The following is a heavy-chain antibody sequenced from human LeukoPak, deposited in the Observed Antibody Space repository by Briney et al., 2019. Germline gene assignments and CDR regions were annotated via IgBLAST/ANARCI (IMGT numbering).Heavy chain of an antibody. V-gene: IGHV3-66*02. J-gene: IGHJ4*02. D-gene: IGHD5-12*01. Sequence: GGSLRLSCAASGFTVSYNYMSWVRQAPGKGLEWVSVIYSGDSTYYADSVQGRFTISRDNSINTLYLQMNSLRTEDTAVYYCARGLGGYDYGGSDYWGQGTLVTVSS. CDR3: ARGLGGYDYGGSDY. CDR1: GFTVSYNY. CDR2: IYSGDST.